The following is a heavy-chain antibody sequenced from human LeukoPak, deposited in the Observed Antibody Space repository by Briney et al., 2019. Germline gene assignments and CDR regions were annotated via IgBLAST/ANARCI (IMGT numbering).Heavy chain of an antibody. D-gene: IGHD3-22*01. V-gene: IGHV4-34*01. CDR3: ASLTYYDPDY. CDR1: GGSFSGYY. Sequence: SETLSLTCAVYGGSFSGYYWSWIRQPPGKGLEWIGSIYYSGSTYYNPSLKSRVTISVDTSKNQFSLKLSSVTAADTAVYYCASLTYYDPDYWGQGTLVTVSS. CDR2: IYYSGST. J-gene: IGHJ4*02.